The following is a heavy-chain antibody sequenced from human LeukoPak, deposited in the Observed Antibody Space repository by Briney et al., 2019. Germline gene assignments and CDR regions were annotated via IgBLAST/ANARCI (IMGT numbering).Heavy chain of an antibody. V-gene: IGHV4-59*01. CDR3: ARDGYSSGWYPWFDP. D-gene: IGHD6-19*01. CDR1: GGSISSYY. CDR2: IYYSGST. Sequence: SETLSLTCTVSGGSISSYYWSWIRQPPGKGLEWIGYIYYSGSTNYNPSLKSRVTISVDTSKNQFSLKLSSVTAADAAVYYCARDGYSSGWYPWFDPWGQGTLVTAS. J-gene: IGHJ5*02.